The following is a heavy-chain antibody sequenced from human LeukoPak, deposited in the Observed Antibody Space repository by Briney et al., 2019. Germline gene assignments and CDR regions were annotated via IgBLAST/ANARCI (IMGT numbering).Heavy chain of an antibody. D-gene: IGHD3-10*01. CDR3: ARILPLGLSPSILWFGGGGVDY. Sequence: SETLSLTCTVSGGSISSSSYYWGWIRQPPGKGLEWIGSIYYSGSTYYNPSLKSRVTISVDTSKSQFSLKLSSVTAADTAVYYCARILPLGLSPSILWFGGGGVDYWGQGTLVTVSS. J-gene: IGHJ4*02. CDR1: GGSISSSSYY. CDR2: IYYSGST. V-gene: IGHV4-39*01.